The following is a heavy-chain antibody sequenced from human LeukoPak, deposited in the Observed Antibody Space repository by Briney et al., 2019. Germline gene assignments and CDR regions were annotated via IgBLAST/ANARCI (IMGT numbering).Heavy chain of an antibody. CDR2: IYYSGST. D-gene: IGHD4-11*01. CDR3: ARVVYSSYYXYXYXXX. CDR1: GGSISSGDYY. V-gene: IGHV4-30-4*08. Sequence: SQTLSLTCTVSGGSISSGDYYWSWIRQPPGKGLEWIGYIYYSGSTYYNPSLKSRVTISVDTSKNQFSLKLSSVTDADTAVYYXARVVYSSYYXYXYXXXXGXXXTXT. J-gene: IGHJ6*03.